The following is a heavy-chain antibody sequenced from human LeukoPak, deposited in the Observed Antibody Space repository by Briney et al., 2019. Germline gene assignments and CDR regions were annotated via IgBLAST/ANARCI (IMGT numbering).Heavy chain of an antibody. CDR3: ARVRSTTCLDY. J-gene: IGHJ4*02. D-gene: IGHD6-13*01. Sequence: PGGSLRLSCAASGFTFSSYGMHWVRQAPGKGLEWVAVISYDGSTKYYTDSVKGRFTISRDNSKNTLFLQMNSLRAEDAALYFCARVRSTTCLDYWGQGALVTVSS. CDR2: ISYDGSTK. CDR1: GFTFSSYG. V-gene: IGHV3-30*19.